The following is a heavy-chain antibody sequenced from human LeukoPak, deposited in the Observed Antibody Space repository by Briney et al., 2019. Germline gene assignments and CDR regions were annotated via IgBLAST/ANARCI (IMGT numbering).Heavy chain of an antibody. CDR1: GFILSGYF. Sequence: GTSLRLSCAASGFILSGYFMSWVRQAPGKGLEWVASIKHDGSEEYYVDSVRGRFTISRDNTKSSLYLQMSSLRAEDTAVYYCATDRGWRTSGYYLYYFESWGQGTLVTVSS. CDR3: ATDRGWRTSGYYLYYFES. CDR2: IKHDGSEE. V-gene: IGHV3-7*01. D-gene: IGHD3-3*01. J-gene: IGHJ4*02.